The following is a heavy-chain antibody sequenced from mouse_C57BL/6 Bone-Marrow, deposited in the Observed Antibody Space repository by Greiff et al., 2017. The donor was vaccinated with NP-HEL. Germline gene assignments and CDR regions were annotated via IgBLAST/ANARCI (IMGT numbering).Heavy chain of an antibody. V-gene: IGHV14-4*01. CDR1: GFNIKDDY. J-gene: IGHJ1*03. CDR3: TGDYGSSYENWYFDV. CDR2: IDPENGDT. Sequence: EVQLQQSGAELVRPGASVKLSCTASGFNIKDDYMHWVKQRPEQGLEWIGWIDPENGDTDYASKFPGKATLTADTSSNTAYLQLSSLTSEDTAVYYCTGDYGSSYENWYFDVWGTGTTVTVSS. D-gene: IGHD1-1*01.